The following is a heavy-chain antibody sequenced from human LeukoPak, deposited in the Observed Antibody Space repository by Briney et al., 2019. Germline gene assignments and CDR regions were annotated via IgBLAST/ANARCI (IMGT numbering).Heavy chain of an antibody. J-gene: IGHJ4*02. Sequence: EASVKVSCKASGYTFTGYYMHWVRRAPGQGLEWMGWINPNSGGTNYAQKFQGWVTMTRDTSISTAYMELSRLRSDDTAVYYCARGGAAAPRVWGQGTLVTVSS. CDR1: GYTFTGYY. D-gene: IGHD6-13*01. CDR3: ARGGAAAPRV. V-gene: IGHV1-2*04. CDR2: INPNSGGT.